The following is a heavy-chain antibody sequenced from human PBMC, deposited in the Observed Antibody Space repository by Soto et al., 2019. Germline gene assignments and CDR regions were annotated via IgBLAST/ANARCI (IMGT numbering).Heavy chain of an antibody. CDR2: INPNTGGT. CDR3: ARTFCYFDY. V-gene: IGHV1-2*02. CDR1: VYTFTAYY. Sequence: GGSVNVTCKASVYTFTAYYMHWVRQAPGEGLEWMGWINPNTGGTGYAQNFQGRVTLTRDTSISTAYMDLGRLTSADTAVYYCARTFCYFDYWGQGTQVTVSS. J-gene: IGHJ4*02. D-gene: IGHD3-3*01.